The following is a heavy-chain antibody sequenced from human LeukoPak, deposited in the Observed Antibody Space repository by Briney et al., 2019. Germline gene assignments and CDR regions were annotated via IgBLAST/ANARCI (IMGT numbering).Heavy chain of an antibody. V-gene: IGHV3-53*01. CDR3: ARDGSGWIDAFDI. CDR1: GFTFSSYS. CDR2: IYSGGST. J-gene: IGHJ3*02. D-gene: IGHD6-19*01. Sequence: GGSLRLSCAASGFTFSSYSMNWVRQAPGKGLEWVSVIYSGGSTYYADSVKGRFTISRDNSKNTLYLQMNSLRAEDTAVYYCARDGSGWIDAFDIWGQGTMVTVSS.